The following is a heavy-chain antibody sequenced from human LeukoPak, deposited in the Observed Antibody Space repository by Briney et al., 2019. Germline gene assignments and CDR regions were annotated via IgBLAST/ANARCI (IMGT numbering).Heavy chain of an antibody. J-gene: IGHJ4*02. V-gene: IGHV4-34*01. CDR3: ARLRSPGDFDY. CDR2: INHSGST. D-gene: IGHD1-26*01. CDR1: GGSISSYY. Sequence: IPSETLSLTCTVSGGSISSYYWSWIRQPPGKGLEWIGEINHSGSTNYNPSLKSRVTISVDTSKNQFSLRLSSVTAADTAMYYCARLRSPGDFDYWGQGTLVTVSS.